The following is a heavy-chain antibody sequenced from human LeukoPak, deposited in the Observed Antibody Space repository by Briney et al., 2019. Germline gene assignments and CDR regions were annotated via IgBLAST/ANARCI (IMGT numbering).Heavy chain of an antibody. CDR1: GYSIRNDYY. CDR3: ARDLFTMVRGVNSHWFDP. Sequence: PSETLSLTCTVSGYSIRNDYYWGWIRQPPGKGLEWIGNIYHSGSTYYNLSLKSRVTISVDTSKNQFTLKLTSVTAADTAVYYCARDLFTMVRGVNSHWFDPWGQGTLVTVSS. V-gene: IGHV4-38-2*02. CDR2: IYHSGST. D-gene: IGHD3-10*01. J-gene: IGHJ5*02.